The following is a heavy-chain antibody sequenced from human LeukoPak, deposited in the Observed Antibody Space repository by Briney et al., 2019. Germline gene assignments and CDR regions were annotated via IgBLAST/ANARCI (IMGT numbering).Heavy chain of an antibody. J-gene: IGHJ6*03. D-gene: IGHD3-10*01. CDR1: GGSISSYY. CDR3: ARHRYYYRSGSYYGAPYYMDV. V-gene: IGHV4-59*08. CDR2: IYYSGST. Sequence: SETLSLTCTVSGGSISSYYWSWIRQPPGKGLEWIGYIYYSGSTNYNPSLKSRVAISVDTSKNQFSLKLSSVTAADTAVYYCARHRYYYRSGSYYGAPYYMDVWGKGTTVTISS.